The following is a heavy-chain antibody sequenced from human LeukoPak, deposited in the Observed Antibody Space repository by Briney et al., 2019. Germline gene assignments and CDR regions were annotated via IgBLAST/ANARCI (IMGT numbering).Heavy chain of an antibody. Sequence: SETLSLTCTVSGGSISSYYWSWIRQPPGKGLEWIGYIYYSGSTNYNPSLKSRVTISVDTSKNQFSLKLSSVTAADTAVYYCARRRPDYDILTGSKMYYFDYWGQGTLVTVSS. D-gene: IGHD3-9*01. CDR2: IYYSGST. CDR1: GGSISSYY. V-gene: IGHV4-59*08. CDR3: ARRRPDYDILTGSKMYYFDY. J-gene: IGHJ4*02.